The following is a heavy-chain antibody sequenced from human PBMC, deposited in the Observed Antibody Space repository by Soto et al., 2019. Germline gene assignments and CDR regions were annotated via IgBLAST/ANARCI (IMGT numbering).Heavy chain of an antibody. J-gene: IGHJ4*02. D-gene: IGHD3-16*01. CDR2: IYYSGRT. Sequence: QVQLQESGQGLVKPSETLSLTCSISGGSISDYQWNWIRQPPGKGLEWIGYIYYSGRTNYNPSLKSRLTISLDTSTRQFSLRLRSVTAADTAVYYCARMRGLGEISPYLDYWGQGALVTVSS. V-gene: IGHV4-59*01. CDR1: GGSISDYQ. CDR3: ARMRGLGEISPYLDY.